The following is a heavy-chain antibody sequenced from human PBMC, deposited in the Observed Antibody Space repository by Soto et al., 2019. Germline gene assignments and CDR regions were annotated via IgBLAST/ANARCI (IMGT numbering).Heavy chain of an antibody. CDR3: ARDYDSSGYWDY. V-gene: IGHV3-72*01. D-gene: IGHD3-22*01. CDR2: TRNKANSYTT. J-gene: IGHJ4*02. CDR1: GFSFSDHY. Sequence: EVQLVESGGGLVRPGGSLRLSCAASGFSFSDHYMDWVRQAPGKGLEWVGRTRNKANSYTTEYAASVKGRFTISRDDSKNSRYLQMNSLKTEDTAVYLCARDYDSSGYWDYWGQGTLVTVSS.